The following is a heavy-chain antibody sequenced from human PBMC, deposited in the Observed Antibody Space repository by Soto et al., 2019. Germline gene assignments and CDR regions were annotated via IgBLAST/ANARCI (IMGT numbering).Heavy chain of an antibody. J-gene: IGHJ4*02. CDR1: GFTFSSYW. D-gene: IGHD2-21*02. Sequence: PGGSLRLSCAASGFTFSSYWMHWVRQAPGKGLVWVSRINSDGSSTSYADSVKGRFTISRDNAKNTLYLQMNSLRAEDTAVYYCARAVLYCGGDCYPLDYWGQGTLVTVSS. V-gene: IGHV3-74*01. CDR2: INSDGSST. CDR3: ARAVLYCGGDCYPLDY.